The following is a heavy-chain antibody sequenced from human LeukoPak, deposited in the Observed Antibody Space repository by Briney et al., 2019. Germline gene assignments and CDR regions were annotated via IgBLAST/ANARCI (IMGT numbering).Heavy chain of an antibody. CDR1: GFTFSNYW. Sequence: GGSLRLSCAASGFTFSNYWMHWVRQAPGKGLVWVSHINTDGSSTNYADSVMGRFTISRDNAKNSLYLQMNSLRAEDTAVYYCARAGSGSYTRTYYYYYMDVWGKGTTVTVSS. V-gene: IGHV3-74*01. CDR2: INTDGSST. D-gene: IGHD1-26*01. CDR3: ARAGSGSYTRTYYYYYMDV. J-gene: IGHJ6*03.